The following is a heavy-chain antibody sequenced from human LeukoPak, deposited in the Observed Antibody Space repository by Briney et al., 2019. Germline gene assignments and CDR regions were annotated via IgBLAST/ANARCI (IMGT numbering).Heavy chain of an antibody. CDR2: ISWNSGSI. D-gene: IGHD7-27*01. J-gene: IGHJ3*02. CDR3: ARDGFYLQGGGWGSLPDDAFDI. V-gene: IGHV3-9*01. Sequence: PGGSLRLSCAASGFTFNDYAMHWVRQAPGKGLEWVSGISWNSGSIGYADSAKGRFTISRDNAKNSLYLQMNSLRAEDTAVYYCARDGFYLQGGGWGSLPDDAFDIWGQGTMVTVSS. CDR1: GFTFNDYA.